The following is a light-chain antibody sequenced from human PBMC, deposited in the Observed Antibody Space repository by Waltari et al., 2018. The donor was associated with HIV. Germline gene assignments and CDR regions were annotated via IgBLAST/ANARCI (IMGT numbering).Light chain of an antibody. J-gene: IGLJ3*02. CDR1: SSNIGAGYD. Sequence: QSVLTQPPSVSGAPGQRVTISCTGSSSNIGAGYDVHWYQQLPGTAPKLLIYGNGNRPSRVPARFSGSKSGPSASLAITGLQAEDEAHYYCQSYDSSLVGVFGGGTKLTVL. V-gene: IGLV1-40*01. CDR2: GNG. CDR3: QSYDSSLVGV.